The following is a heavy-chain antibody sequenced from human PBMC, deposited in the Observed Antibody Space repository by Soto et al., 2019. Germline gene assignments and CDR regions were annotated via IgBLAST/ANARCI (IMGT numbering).Heavy chain of an antibody. D-gene: IGHD3-10*01. J-gene: IGHJ4*02. CDR3: AKRGSGSYFDY. CDR1: GFTFSSYA. Sequence: EVQLLESGGGLVQPGGSLRLTCAASGFTFSSYAMNWDRQAPGKGLEWVSVISGSGGSTYYADSVKGRFTISRDNSKNTLYLQMNSLRVEDTAVYYCAKRGSGSYFDYWGQGTLVTVSS. V-gene: IGHV3-23*01. CDR2: ISGSGGST.